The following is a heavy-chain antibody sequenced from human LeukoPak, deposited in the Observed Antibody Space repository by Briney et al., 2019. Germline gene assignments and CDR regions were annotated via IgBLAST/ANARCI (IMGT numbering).Heavy chain of an antibody. CDR2: MNPNSGNT. CDR3: ATASLARPHAFDI. J-gene: IGHJ3*02. Sequence: ASVKVSCKASGYTFTSYDINWVRQATGQGLEWMGWMNPNSGNTGYAQKFQGRVTMTEDTSTDTAYMELSSLRSEDTAVYYCATASLARPHAFDIWGQGTMVTVSS. CDR1: GYTFTSYD. D-gene: IGHD6-6*01. V-gene: IGHV1-8*01.